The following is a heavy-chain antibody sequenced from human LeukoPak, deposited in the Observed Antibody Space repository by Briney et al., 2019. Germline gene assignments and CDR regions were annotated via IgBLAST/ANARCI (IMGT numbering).Heavy chain of an antibody. Sequence: PSETLSLTCAVSGGSISSSSYYWGWIRQPPGKGLEWIGSIYYSGSTYYNPPLKSRVTISVDTSKNQFSLKLSSVTAADTAVYYCARHRPDFRVDYWGQGTLVTVSS. J-gene: IGHJ4*02. CDR3: ARHRPDFRVDY. CDR2: IYYSGST. CDR1: GGSISSSSYY. V-gene: IGHV4-39*01. D-gene: IGHD3-3*01.